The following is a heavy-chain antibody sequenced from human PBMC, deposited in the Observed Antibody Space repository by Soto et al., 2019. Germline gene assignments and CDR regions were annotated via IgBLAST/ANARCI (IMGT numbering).Heavy chain of an antibody. V-gene: IGHV3-11*01. CDR3: ASRKKGSIFGVVIYYFDY. CDR1: GFTFSDYY. D-gene: IGHD3-3*01. J-gene: IGHJ4*02. Sequence: GGSLRLSCAASGFTFSDYYMSWIRQAPGKGLEWVSYISSSGSTIYYADSVKGRFTISRDNAKNSLYLQMNSLRAGDTAVYYCASRKKGSIFGVVIYYFDYWGQGTLVTVSS. CDR2: ISSSGSTI.